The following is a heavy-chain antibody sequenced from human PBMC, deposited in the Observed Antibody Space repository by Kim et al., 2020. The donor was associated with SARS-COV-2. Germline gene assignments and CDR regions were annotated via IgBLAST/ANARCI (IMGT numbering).Heavy chain of an antibody. CDR2: IKSKTDGGTT. D-gene: IGHD6-19*01. V-gene: IGHV3-15*01. Sequence: GGSLRLSCAASGFTFSNAWMSWVRQAPGKGLEWVGRIKSKTDGGTTDYAAPVKGRFTISRDDSKNTLYLQMNSLKTEDTAVYYCTTDCTSGSVIGIAVAGKSCWGQGTLVTVSS. CDR3: TTDCTSGSVIGIAVAGKSC. J-gene: IGHJ4*02. CDR1: GFTFSNAW.